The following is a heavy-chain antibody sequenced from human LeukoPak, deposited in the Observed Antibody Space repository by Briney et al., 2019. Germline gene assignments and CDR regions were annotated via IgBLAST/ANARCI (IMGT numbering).Heavy chain of an antibody. CDR2: IHPSDGVT. D-gene: IGHD6-19*01. Sequence: ASVKVSCKASGYTFTSHCIHWVRQAPGQGLEWMGLIHPSDGVTTYAQNFQGRVTVTRDTSTSTVYMELSSLRSEDTAVYYCARYNIGSSGWTGLGYWGQGTLVTVSS. J-gene: IGHJ4*02. V-gene: IGHV1-46*01. CDR1: GYTFTSHC. CDR3: ARYNIGSSGWTGLGY.